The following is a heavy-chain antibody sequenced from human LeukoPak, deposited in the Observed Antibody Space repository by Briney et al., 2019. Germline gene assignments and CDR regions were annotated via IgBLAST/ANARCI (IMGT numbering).Heavy chain of an antibody. V-gene: IGHV1-69*04. D-gene: IGHD4-17*01. CDR2: IIPILGIA. J-gene: IGHJ4*02. Sequence: ASVKVSCKASGGTFSSYAISWVRQAPGQGLEWMGRIIPILGIANYAQKFQGRATITADKSTSTAYMELSSLRSEDTAVYYCARASGYGDPNRGRFDYWGQGTLVTVSS. CDR1: GGTFSSYA. CDR3: ARASGYGDPNRGRFDY.